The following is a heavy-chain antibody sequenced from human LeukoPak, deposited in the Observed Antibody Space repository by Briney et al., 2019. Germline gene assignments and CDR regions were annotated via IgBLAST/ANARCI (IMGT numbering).Heavy chain of an antibody. D-gene: IGHD3-3*01. J-gene: IGHJ6*02. Sequence: PERSLRLSCAASGFTFSSYAMHWVRQAPGKGLEWVAVISYDGSNKYYADSVKGRFTISRDNSKNTLYLQMNSLRAEDTAVYYCARDFDGMDVWGQGTTVTVSS. V-gene: IGHV3-30-3*01. CDR1: GFTFSSYA. CDR3: ARDFDGMDV. CDR2: ISYDGSNK.